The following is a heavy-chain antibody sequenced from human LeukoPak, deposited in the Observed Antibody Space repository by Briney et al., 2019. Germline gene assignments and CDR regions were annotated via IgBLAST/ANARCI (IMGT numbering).Heavy chain of an antibody. V-gene: IGHV3-23*01. CDR1: GFTFSSYA. Sequence: PGGSLRLSCAASGFTFSSYAMSWVRQAPGKGLEWVSAISGSGGSTYYADSVKGRFTISRDNSKNTVYLQMNSLRAEDTAVYYCAKVAMMSYDFWSGYAGNYFDYWGQGTLVTVSS. D-gene: IGHD3-3*01. J-gene: IGHJ4*02. CDR3: AKVAMMSYDFWSGYAGNYFDY. CDR2: ISGSGGST.